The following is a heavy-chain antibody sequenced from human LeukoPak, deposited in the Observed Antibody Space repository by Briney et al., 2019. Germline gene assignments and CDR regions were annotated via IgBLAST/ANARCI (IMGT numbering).Heavy chain of an antibody. D-gene: IGHD6-13*01. V-gene: IGHV3-7*01. Sequence: GGSLRLSCAASGFTFSSYWMSWVRQAPGKGLEGVANIKQDGSEKYYVDSVKGRFTISRDNAKNSLYLQMNSLRAEDTAVYYCASGTGYSSSWSGYWGQGTLVTVSS. J-gene: IGHJ4*02. CDR1: GFTFSSYW. CDR2: IKQDGSEK. CDR3: ASGTGYSSSWSGY.